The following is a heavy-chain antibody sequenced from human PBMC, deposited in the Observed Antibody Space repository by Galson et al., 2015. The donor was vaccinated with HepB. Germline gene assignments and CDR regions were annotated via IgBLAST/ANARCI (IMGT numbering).Heavy chain of an antibody. CDR1: GFTLSSYN. V-gene: IGHV3-48*03. Sequence: LRLSCAASGFTLSSYNMNWVRQAPGKGLEWISFISATGTTIYYADSVKDRFTISRDNAKTSLYLQMDSLGAEDTALYYCVREAVAIFGVGNRFDPWGQGTLV. CDR2: ISATGTTI. CDR3: VREAVAIFGVGNRFDP. J-gene: IGHJ5*02. D-gene: IGHD3-3*01.